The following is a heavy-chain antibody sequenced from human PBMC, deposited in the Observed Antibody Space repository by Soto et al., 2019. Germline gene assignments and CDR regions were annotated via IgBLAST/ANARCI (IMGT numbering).Heavy chain of an antibody. Sequence: QVQLVESGGGVVQPGRSLRLSCAASGFTFSSYAMHWVRQAPGKGLEWVAVISYDGSNKYYADSVKGRFTISRDNSKATLYLQMTSLSAEDTAVYYCARGFLGYSSGWYLGDQYFQHWGQGTLVTVSS. J-gene: IGHJ1*01. CDR1: GFTFSSYA. CDR3: ARGFLGYSSGWYLGDQYFQH. CDR2: ISYDGSNK. V-gene: IGHV3-30-3*01. D-gene: IGHD6-19*01.